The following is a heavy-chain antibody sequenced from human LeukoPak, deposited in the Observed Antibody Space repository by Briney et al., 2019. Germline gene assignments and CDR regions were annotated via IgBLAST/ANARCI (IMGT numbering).Heavy chain of an antibody. J-gene: IGHJ6*02. D-gene: IGHD2-15*01. CDR3: ARQGAAATSPPYYYYHYGMDV. CDR1: GYSFTSYW. CDR2: IYPGDSDT. V-gene: IGHV5-51*01. Sequence: AGESLKISCKGSGYSFTSYWIGWVRQMPGKGLECMGIIYPGDSDTRYSPSFQGQVTISADKPISTAYLQWSSLKASDTAMYYCARQGAAATSPPYYYYHYGMDVWGQGTTVTVSS.